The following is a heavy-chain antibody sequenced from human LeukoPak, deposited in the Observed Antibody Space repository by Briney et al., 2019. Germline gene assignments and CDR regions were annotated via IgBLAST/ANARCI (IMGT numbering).Heavy chain of an antibody. V-gene: IGHV3-15*06. CDR2: IKGKSDGGTT. J-gene: IGHJ6*02. CDR1: GFTFSSYG. D-gene: IGHD1-1*01. Sequence: GGSLRLSCAASGFTFSSYGMNWVRQAPGKGLEWVGRIKGKSDGGTTHYAAPVKGRFTISRDDSKNMLFLQVNTLKTEDTAMYYCSYNMDVWGPGTTVTVSS. CDR3: SYNMDV.